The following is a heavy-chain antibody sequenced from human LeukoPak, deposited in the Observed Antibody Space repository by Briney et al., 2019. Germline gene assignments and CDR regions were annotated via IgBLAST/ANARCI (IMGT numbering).Heavy chain of an antibody. Sequence: ASVKVSCKTSGYSFTSYAMNWVRQAPGQGLEFMGWINTGTGNPAYAQGFTGRFVFSLDTSVSTAYLQISTLKPEDTAVYYCASFGAHSFDYWGQGTLVTVSS. V-gene: IGHV7-4-1*02. CDR2: INTGTGNP. CDR1: GYSFTSYA. J-gene: IGHJ4*02. D-gene: IGHD3-10*01. CDR3: ASFGAHSFDY.